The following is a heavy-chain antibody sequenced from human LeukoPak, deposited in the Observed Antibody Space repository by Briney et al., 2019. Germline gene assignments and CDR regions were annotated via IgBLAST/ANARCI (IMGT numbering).Heavy chain of an antibody. Sequence: GSSVKVSCKASRGTFSSYAISWVRQAPEQGLEWMGGIIPIFGTANYAQKFQGRVTITADESTSTAYMELSSLRSEDTAVYYCARVGKGYCSGGSCYYFDYWGQGTLVTVSS. CDR1: RGTFSSYA. V-gene: IGHV1-69*01. J-gene: IGHJ4*02. CDR3: ARVGKGYCSGGSCYYFDY. CDR2: IIPIFGTA. D-gene: IGHD2-15*01.